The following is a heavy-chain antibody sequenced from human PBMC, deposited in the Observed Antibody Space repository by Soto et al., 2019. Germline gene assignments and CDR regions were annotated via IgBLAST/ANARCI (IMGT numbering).Heavy chain of an antibody. Sequence: QVQLVQSGAEVKKPGASVKVSCKTSGYTFRSYSISWVRQAPGQGLEWMGWINVYNGNKKYAQNLQGRVNMTTDTSTSTDYMELTSLRSDDTAVYYCARDLAVGWFDPWGQGTLVTVSS. CDR2: INVYNGNK. CDR3: ARDLAVGWFDP. D-gene: IGHD2-2*01. V-gene: IGHV1-18*01. J-gene: IGHJ5*02. CDR1: GYTFRSYS.